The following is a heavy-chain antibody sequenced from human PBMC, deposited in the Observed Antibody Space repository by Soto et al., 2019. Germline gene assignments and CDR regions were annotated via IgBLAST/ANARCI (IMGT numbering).Heavy chain of an antibody. Sequence: PGESLKISCKGSGYSFTSYWIGWVRQMPGKGLECMGIIYPGDSDTRYSPSFQGQVTISADKSISTAYLQWSSLKASDTAMYYCATSDPGYYYGLDVWGQGPTVTVSS. CDR3: ATSDPGYYYGLDV. CDR2: IYPGDSDT. CDR1: GYSFTSYW. V-gene: IGHV5-51*01. J-gene: IGHJ6*02.